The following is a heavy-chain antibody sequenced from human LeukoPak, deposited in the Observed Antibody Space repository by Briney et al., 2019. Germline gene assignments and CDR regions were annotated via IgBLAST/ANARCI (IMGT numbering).Heavy chain of an antibody. D-gene: IGHD3-10*01. Sequence: TGGSLRLSCAASGFTVSNNYMIWVRQAPGKGLEWVSVIYSGSNTYYADSVKGRFTISRDNSKNTLYLQMNSLRAEDTAVYYCARGSRVWFGELLFDYWGQGTLVTVSS. CDR2: IYSGSNT. CDR3: ARGSRVWFGELLFDY. J-gene: IGHJ4*02. V-gene: IGHV3-66*01. CDR1: GFTVSNNY.